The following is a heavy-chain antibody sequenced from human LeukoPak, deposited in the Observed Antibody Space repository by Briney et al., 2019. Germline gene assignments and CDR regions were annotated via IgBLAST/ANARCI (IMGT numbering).Heavy chain of an antibody. D-gene: IGHD1-1*01. CDR1: GGSISSYY. CDR3: ARPGRGGAFDI. V-gene: IGHV4-4*07. CDR2: IYTSGST. J-gene: IGHJ3*02. Sequence: SETLSLTCTASGGSISSYYWSWIRQPAGKGLEWIGRIYTSGSTNYNPSLKSRVIISVDKSNNQFSLKLSSVTAADTALYYCARPGRGGAFDIWGQGTMVTVSS.